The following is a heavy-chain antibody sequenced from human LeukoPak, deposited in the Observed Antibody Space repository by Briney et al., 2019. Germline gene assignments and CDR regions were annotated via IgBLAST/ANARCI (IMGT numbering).Heavy chain of an antibody. CDR2: ISGSGGST. CDR1: GFTFSSYA. J-gene: IGHJ4*02. Sequence: PGGSLRLSCAASGFTFSSYAMSWVRQAPGKGLEWVSAISGSGGSTYYADSVKGRFTISRDNAKNSLYLQMNSLRAEDTAVYYCARDGSYPEPLLFDYWGQGTLVTVSS. D-gene: IGHD1-26*01. V-gene: IGHV3-23*01. CDR3: ARDGSYPEPLLFDY.